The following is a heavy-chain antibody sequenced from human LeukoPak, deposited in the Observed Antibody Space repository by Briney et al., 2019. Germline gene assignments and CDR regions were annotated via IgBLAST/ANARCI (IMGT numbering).Heavy chain of an antibody. CDR2: ISYDGSNK. CDR3: ARDNVQQLVPFDY. Sequence: PGGSLRLPCAASGFTFSSYAMHWVRQAPGKGLEWVAVISYDGSNKYYADSVKGRFTISRDNSKNTLYLQMNSLRAEDTAVYYCARDNVQQLVPFDYWGQGTLVTVSS. J-gene: IGHJ4*02. D-gene: IGHD6-6*01. V-gene: IGHV3-30*04. CDR1: GFTFSSYA.